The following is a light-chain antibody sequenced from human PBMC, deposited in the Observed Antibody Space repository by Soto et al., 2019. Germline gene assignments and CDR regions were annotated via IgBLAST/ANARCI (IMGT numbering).Light chain of an antibody. Sequence: IQMTQSPSSLSASVGDRVTITCRASQGISNWLAWYQQKQGRVPKLLIYAASTLHSGVPFRFSGSGSGTAVTITISSLQPEDVATYYCQKYNSAPWTFGQGTKVDIK. CDR1: QGISNW. J-gene: IGKJ1*01. V-gene: IGKV1-27*01. CDR3: QKYNSAPWT. CDR2: AAS.